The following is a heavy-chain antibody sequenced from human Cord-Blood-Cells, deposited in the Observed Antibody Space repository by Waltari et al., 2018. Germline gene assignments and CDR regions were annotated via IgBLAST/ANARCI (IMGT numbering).Heavy chain of an antibody. CDR3: ARRFPYYDFWSGYYDAFDI. CDR2: IYYSGST. Sequence: QLQLQESGPGLVKPSETLSLTCTVSGGSISSSSYYWGWIRQPPGKGLEWIGSIYYSGSTYCNPSLKSRVTISVDTSKNQFSLKLSSVTAADTAVYYCARRFPYYDFWSGYYDAFDIWGQGTMVTVSS. D-gene: IGHD3-3*01. J-gene: IGHJ3*02. V-gene: IGHV4-39*01. CDR1: GGSISSSSYY.